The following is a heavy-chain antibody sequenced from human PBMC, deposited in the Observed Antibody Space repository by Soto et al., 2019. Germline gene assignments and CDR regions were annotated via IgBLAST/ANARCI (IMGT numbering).Heavy chain of an antibody. D-gene: IGHD4-17*01. Sequence: GGSLRLSCAASGFTFSSYWMSWVRQAPGKGLEWVANIKQDGSEKYYVDSVKGRFTISRDNAKNSLYLQMNSLRAEDTAVYYCARGSLYADFSFDYWGQGTLVTVSS. J-gene: IGHJ4*02. CDR3: ARGSLYADFSFDY. CDR1: GFTFSSYW. V-gene: IGHV3-7*01. CDR2: IKQDGSEK.